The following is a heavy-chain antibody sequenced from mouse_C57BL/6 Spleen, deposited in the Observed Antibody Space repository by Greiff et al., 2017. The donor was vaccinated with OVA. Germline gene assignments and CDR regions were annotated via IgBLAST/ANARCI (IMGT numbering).Heavy chain of an antibody. D-gene: IGHD1-1*01. V-gene: IGHV3-6*01. CDR3: ARPGSSPAWFAY. CDR1: GYSITSGYY. CDR2: ISYDGSN. Sequence: ESGPGLVKPSQSLSLTCSVTGYSITSGYYWNWIRQFPGNKLEWMGYISYDGSNNYHPSLKNRISITRDPSKNQFFLKLNSVTTEDTATYYCARPGSSPAWFAYWGQGTLVTVSA. J-gene: IGHJ3*01.